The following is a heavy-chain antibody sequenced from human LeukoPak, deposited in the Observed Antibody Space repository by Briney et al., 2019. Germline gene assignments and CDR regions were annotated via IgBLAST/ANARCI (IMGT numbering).Heavy chain of an antibody. V-gene: IGHV4-59*12. CDR2: IYYSGST. CDR1: GGSISSYY. CDR3: ARDPGYSSGLRWFDP. D-gene: IGHD6-19*01. J-gene: IGHJ5*02. Sequence: SETLSLTCTVSGGSISSYYWSWIRQPPGKGLEWIGYIYYSGSTYYNPSLKSRVTMSVDTSKNQFSLKLSSVTAADTAVYYCARDPGYSSGLRWFDPWGQGTLVTVSS.